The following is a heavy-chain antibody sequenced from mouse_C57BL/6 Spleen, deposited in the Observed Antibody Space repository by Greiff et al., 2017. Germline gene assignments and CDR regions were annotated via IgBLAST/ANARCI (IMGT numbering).Heavy chain of an antibody. V-gene: IGHV1-52*01. CDR2: IDPSDSET. CDR3: ARGLGWGPYFDY. CDR1: GYTFTSYW. Sequence: QVHVKQPGAELVRPGSSVKLSCKASGYTFTSYWMHWVKQRPIQGLEWIGNIDPSDSETHYTQKFKDKATLTVDKSSSTAYMQLSSLTSEDSAVYYCARGLGWGPYFDYWGQGTTLAVSS. D-gene: IGHD3-3*01. J-gene: IGHJ2*01.